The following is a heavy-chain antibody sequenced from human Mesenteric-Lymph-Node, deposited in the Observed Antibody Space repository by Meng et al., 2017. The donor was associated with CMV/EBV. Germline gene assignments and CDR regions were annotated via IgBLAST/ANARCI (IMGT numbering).Heavy chain of an antibody. V-gene: IGHV3-43*01. Sequence: SGLTFDDYAMHWVRQAPGKGLEWVSLISWDGGSTYYADSVKGRFTISRDNSKNSLYLQMNSLRTEDTALYYCAKDYYDSSGYQYFQHWGQGTLVTVSS. CDR3: AKDYYDSSGYQYFQH. CDR1: GLTFDDYA. D-gene: IGHD3-22*01. J-gene: IGHJ1*01. CDR2: ISWDGGST.